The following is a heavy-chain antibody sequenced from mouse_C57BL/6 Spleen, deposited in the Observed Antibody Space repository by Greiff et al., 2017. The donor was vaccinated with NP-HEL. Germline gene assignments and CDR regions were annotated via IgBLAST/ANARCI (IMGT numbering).Heavy chain of an antibody. V-gene: IGHV1-55*01. CDR3: ARGGWLLKGTYAMDY. J-gene: IGHJ4*01. CDR2: IYPGSGST. D-gene: IGHD2-3*01. Sequence: VQLQQSGAELVKPGASVKMSCKASGYTFTSYWITWVKQRPGQGLEWIGDIYPGSGSTNYNEKFKSKATLTVDTSSSTAYMQLSSLTSEDSAVYYCARGGWLLKGTYAMDYWGQRTSVTVSS. CDR1: GYTFTSYW.